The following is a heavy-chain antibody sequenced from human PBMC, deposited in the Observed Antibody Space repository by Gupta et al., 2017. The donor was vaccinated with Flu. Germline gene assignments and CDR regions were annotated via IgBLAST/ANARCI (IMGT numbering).Heavy chain of an antibody. CDR2: IDPRDSYT. D-gene: IGHD3-10*01. CDR1: GYSFTNYW. CDR3: ARRFSGSGYHFGSGTYQPLDY. J-gene: IGHJ4*02. V-gene: IGHV5-10-1*01. Sequence: DVQLVQSGAAVKQPGASLRISCKRSGYSFTNYWISWVRQMPGKGLEWMGRIDPRDSYTNSSPAYQGRVTISADKSIATAYLQWSSLKASDSALYYCARRFSGSGYHFGSGTYQPLDYWGQGTLVTVSS.